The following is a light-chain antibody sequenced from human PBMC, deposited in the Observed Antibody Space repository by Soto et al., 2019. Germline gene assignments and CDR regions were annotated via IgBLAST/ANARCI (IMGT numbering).Light chain of an antibody. CDR3: QQSYNTPQLT. J-gene: IGKJ4*01. V-gene: IGKV1-5*03. CDR2: KAS. CDR1: QSISSG. Sequence: DIQMTQSPSTLSASVGDRVTITCRASQSISSGLAWYQQKPGKAPKLLIYKASSLESGVPSRFSGSGSGTEFTLTISSLQPEDFATYYCQQSYNTPQLTFGGGTKVEIK.